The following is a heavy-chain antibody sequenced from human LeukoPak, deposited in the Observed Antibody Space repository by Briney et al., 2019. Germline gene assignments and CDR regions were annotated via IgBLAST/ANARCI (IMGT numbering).Heavy chain of an antibody. CDR3: ARGSVRGEFDP. D-gene: IGHD3-10*01. J-gene: IGHJ5*02. V-gene: IGHV4-59*01. Sequence: SETLSLTCAVYDGSFSGYYWSWVRQPPGKGLEWIGYIYYTGSTDYNPSLKSRVTMSVDTSKNQFSLKLSSVTAADTAVYSCARGSVRGEFDPWGQGTLVTVSS. CDR1: DGSFSGYY. CDR2: IYYTGST.